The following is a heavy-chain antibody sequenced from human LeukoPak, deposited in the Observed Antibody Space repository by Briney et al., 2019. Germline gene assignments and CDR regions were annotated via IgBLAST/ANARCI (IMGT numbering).Heavy chain of an antibody. V-gene: IGHV3-11*04. CDR1: GFTFSDYY. D-gene: IGHD2-21*02. J-gene: IGHJ4*02. CDR2: ISTSGYTM. CDR3: ARASRGVVMTAIYFDY. Sequence: PGGSLRLSCAASGFTFSDYYMSWIRQAPGKGLEWVSYISTSGYTMYYADSVKGRFTISRDNAKNSLYLQMNSLRAEDTAVYFCARASRGVVMTAIYFDYWGQGTLVTVSS.